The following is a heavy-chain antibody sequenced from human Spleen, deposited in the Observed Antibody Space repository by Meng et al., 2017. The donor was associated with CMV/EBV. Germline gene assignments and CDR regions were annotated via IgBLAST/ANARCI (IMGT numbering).Heavy chain of an antibody. Sequence: GGSRRLSCAASGFTFSNHWMYWVRQVPGRGLFWVSRINTDVRSTTYADSVRGRFTISRDNAKNTLYLQMSSPRAEDTAVYYCARGSYDVLAGLWDWGQGTLVTVSS. D-gene: IGHD3-9*01. CDR2: INTDVRST. CDR3: ARGSYDVLAGLWD. CDR1: GFTFSNHW. J-gene: IGHJ4*02. V-gene: IGHV3-74*01.